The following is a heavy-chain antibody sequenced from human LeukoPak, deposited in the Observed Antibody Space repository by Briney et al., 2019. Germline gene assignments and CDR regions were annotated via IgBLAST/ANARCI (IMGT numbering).Heavy chain of an antibody. J-gene: IGHJ4*02. CDR2: FDPGMAET. D-gene: IGHD4-17*01. CDR3: APGHEYGLLDY. Sequence: ASVKVSRKVSGYSLSELTMHWVRHAPGKGLGWMGGFDPGMAETIYAEKFQGRITMTEDTSTDTACMELSSLRSEDTAVYYCAPGHEYGLLDYWGQGTLVTVSS. CDR1: GYSLSELT. V-gene: IGHV1-24*01.